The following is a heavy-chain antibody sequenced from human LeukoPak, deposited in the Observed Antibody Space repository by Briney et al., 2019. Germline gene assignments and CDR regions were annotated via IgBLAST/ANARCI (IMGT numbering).Heavy chain of an antibody. D-gene: IGHD3-3*01. CDR1: GLTFSSYS. V-gene: IGHV3-48*01. J-gene: IGHJ5*02. CDR3: ARGGTYYDFWSGQNGEFGWFDP. CDR2: ISSSSSTI. Sequence: PGGSLRLSCAASGLTFSSYSMNWVRQAPGKGLEWVSYISSSSSTIYYADSVKGRFTISRDNAKNSLYLQMNSLRAEDTAVYYCARGGTYYDFWSGQNGEFGWFDPWGQGTLVTVSS.